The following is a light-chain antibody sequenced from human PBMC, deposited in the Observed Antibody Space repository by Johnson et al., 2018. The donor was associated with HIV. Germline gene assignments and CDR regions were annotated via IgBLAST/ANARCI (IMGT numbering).Light chain of an antibody. J-gene: IGLJ1*01. CDR2: DNN. V-gene: IGLV1-51*01. CDR3: GTWDSSLSAYV. CDR1: SSNIGNNY. Sequence: QSVLTQPPSVSAAPGQKVTISCSGSSSNIGNNYVSWYQQLPGTAPKLLIYDNNKRPSGIRDRFSGSKSGTSATLGITGLQTGDEADYYCGTWDSSLSAYVIGTGTQVTVL.